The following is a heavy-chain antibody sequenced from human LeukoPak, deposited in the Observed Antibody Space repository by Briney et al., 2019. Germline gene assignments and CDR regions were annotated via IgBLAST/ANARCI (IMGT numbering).Heavy chain of an antibody. CDR3: AKEGLRNWFDP. Sequence: GGSLRLSCAASGFTFSSYGMHGVRQAPGKGLEWVAVISYDGSNKYYADSVKGRFTISRDNSKNTLYLQMNSLRAEDTAVYYCAKEGLRNWFDPWGQGTLVTVSS. CDR2: ISYDGSNK. J-gene: IGHJ5*02. CDR1: GFTFSSYG. V-gene: IGHV3-30*18. D-gene: IGHD4/OR15-4a*01.